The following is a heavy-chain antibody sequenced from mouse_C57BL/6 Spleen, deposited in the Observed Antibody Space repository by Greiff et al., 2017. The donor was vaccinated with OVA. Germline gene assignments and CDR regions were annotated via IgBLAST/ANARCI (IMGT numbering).Heavy chain of an antibody. D-gene: IGHD1-1*01. CDR3: ARHYYYGSSYGYSDD. CDR2: IDPSDSET. V-gene: IGHV1-52*01. Sequence: QVQLQQPGAELVRPGSSVKLSCQASGYTFTSYWMHWVKQRPIQGLEWIGNIDPSDSETHYNQKFKDKATLTVAKSSSTAYMQLSSLPSEDSAGYDSARHYYYGSSYGYSDDWGKGTTVTVSS. J-gene: IGHJ1*03. CDR1: GYTFTSYW.